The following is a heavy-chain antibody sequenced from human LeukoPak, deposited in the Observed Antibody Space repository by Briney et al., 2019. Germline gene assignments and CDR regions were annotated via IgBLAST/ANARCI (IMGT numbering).Heavy chain of an antibody. CDR2: IRSSGSTI. D-gene: IGHD1-7*01. CDR3: TREGMGTTFSAWFDP. CDR1: GFTFSDYY. Sequence: GGSLRLSCAAPGFTFSDYYMSWIRQAPGKGLEWVSYIRSSGSTIYYADSVRGRFTVSRDNSKNTLYLQVNSLRVEDTAVYYCTREGMGTTFSAWFDPWGQGTLVTVPS. V-gene: IGHV3-11*04. J-gene: IGHJ5*02.